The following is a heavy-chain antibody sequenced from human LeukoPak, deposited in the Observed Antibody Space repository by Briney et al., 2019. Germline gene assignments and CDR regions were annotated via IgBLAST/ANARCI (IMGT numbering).Heavy chain of an antibody. Sequence: SETLSLTCNVSGGAMTSSDYYWSWIRQPPGKGLEWIGEINHSGSTNYNPSLKSRVTISVDTSKNQFSLKLSSVTAADTAVYYCARRGYCSSTSCSTYYYYYMDVWGKGTTVTVSS. D-gene: IGHD2-2*02. CDR2: INHSGST. V-gene: IGHV4-39*07. CDR1: GGAMTSSDYY. CDR3: ARRGYCSSTSCSTYYYYYMDV. J-gene: IGHJ6*03.